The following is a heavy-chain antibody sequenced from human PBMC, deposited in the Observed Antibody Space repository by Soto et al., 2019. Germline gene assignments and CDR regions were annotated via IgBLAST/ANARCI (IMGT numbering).Heavy chain of an antibody. CDR3: AKGSVGANPPDY. CDR1: GFTFDDYA. V-gene: IGHV3-9*01. Sequence: EVQLVESGGGLGQPGRSLRLSCAASGFTFDDYAMHWVRQAPGKGLEWVSGISWNSGSIGYADSVKGRFTISRDNAKNSLYLLMNSLRAEDTALYYCAKGSVGANPPDYWGQGTLVTVSS. D-gene: IGHD1-26*01. CDR2: ISWNSGSI. J-gene: IGHJ4*02.